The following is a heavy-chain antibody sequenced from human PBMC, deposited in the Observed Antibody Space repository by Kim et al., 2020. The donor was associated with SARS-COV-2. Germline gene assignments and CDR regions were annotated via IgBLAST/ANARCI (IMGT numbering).Heavy chain of an antibody. CDR2: GST. Sequence: GSTYYTPSLKSRVTISVDPSKNQFSLKLSSVTAADTAVYYCATQGGQWPIWGQGTMVTVSS. V-gene: IGHV4-39*01. CDR3: ATQGGQWPI. J-gene: IGHJ3*02. D-gene: IGHD6-19*01.